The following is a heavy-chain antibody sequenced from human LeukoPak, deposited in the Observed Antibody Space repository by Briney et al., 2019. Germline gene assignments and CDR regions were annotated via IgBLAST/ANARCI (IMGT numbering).Heavy chain of an antibody. CDR3: ARGGGGYAFDY. V-gene: IGHV4-59*01. D-gene: IGHD5-12*01. CDR1: GGSISSYY. CDR2: IYHNGSA. J-gene: IGHJ4*02. Sequence: SETLSLTCTVSGGSISSYYWSWIRQPPGKGLEWIGHIYHNGSANYSPSLKSRVTMSADTSKNQFSLKLTSETAADTAVYYCARGGGGYAFDYWGQGTLVTVSS.